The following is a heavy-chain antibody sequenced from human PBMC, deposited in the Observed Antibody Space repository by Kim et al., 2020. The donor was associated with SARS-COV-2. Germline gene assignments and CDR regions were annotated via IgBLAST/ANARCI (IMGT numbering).Heavy chain of an antibody. CDR3: ARELCQGYGSGWYVFGETTNYGMDV. Sequence: GGSLRLSCAASGFTFSSYGMHWVRQAPGKGLEWVAVISCDGSNKYYADSVKGRFTISRDNSKNTLYLQMNSLRAEDTAVYYCARELCQGYGSGWYVFGETTNYGMDVWGQGTTVTVSS. CDR1: GFTFSSYG. J-gene: IGHJ6*02. D-gene: IGHD6-19*01. CDR2: ISCDGSNK. V-gene: IGHV3-30*03.